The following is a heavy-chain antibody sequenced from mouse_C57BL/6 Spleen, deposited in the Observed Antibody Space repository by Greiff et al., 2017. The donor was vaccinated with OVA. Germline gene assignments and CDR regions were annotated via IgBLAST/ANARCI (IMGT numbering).Heavy chain of an antibody. CDR3: ARGPAQATAWFAY. V-gene: IGHV1-64*01. CDR1: GYTFTSYW. D-gene: IGHD3-2*02. J-gene: IGHJ3*01. CDR2: IHPNSGST. Sequence: VQLQQPGAELVKPGASVKLSCKASGYTFTSYWMHWVKQRPGQGLEWIGMIHPNSGSTNYNEKFKSKATLTVYKSSSTAYMQRSSLTSEDSAVYYCARGPAQATAWFAYWGQGTLVTVSA.